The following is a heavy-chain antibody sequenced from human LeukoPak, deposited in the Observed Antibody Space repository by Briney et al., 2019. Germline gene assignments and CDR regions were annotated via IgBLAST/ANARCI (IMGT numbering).Heavy chain of an antibody. CDR2: IYHSGST. CDR3: ATLTMVRGVFAFDI. D-gene: IGHD3-10*01. CDR1: GGSISSGGYS. J-gene: IGHJ3*02. Sequence: SETLSLTCAVSGGSISSGGYSWSWIRQPPGKGLEWIGYIYHSGSTYYNPSLKGRVTISVDRSKNQFSLKLSSVTAADTAVYYCATLTMVRGVFAFDIWGQGTMVTVSS. V-gene: IGHV4-30-2*01.